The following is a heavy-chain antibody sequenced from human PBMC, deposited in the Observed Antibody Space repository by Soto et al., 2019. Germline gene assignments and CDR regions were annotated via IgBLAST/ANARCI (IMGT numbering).Heavy chain of an antibody. CDR3: AHSLGNFWSDYYRAGFDY. V-gene: IGHV2-5*01. CDR2: IYWNDDK. D-gene: IGHD3-3*01. J-gene: IGHJ4*02. Sequence: KESGPTLVNPTQTLTLTCPFSGFSLTTSGVGVGWIRQPPGKALEWLALIYWNDDKRYSPSLKSRLTITKDTSKNQVVLTMTNMDPVDTATYYCAHSLGNFWSDYYRAGFDYWGQGTLVTVSS. CDR1: GFSLTTSGVG.